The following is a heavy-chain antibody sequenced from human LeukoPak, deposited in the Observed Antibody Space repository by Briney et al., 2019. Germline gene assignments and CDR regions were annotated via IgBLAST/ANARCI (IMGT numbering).Heavy chain of an antibody. CDR2: IYTSGST. CDR1: GGSISSYY. D-gene: IGHD3-10*01. Sequence: PSETLSLTCTVSGGSISSYYWSWIRQPAGKGLEWIGRIYTSGSTNYNPSLKSRVTMSVDTSKNQFSLKLSSVTAADTAVYYCARALGRSPCSAYECFYGSGSYFDYWGQGTLVTVSS. J-gene: IGHJ4*02. V-gene: IGHV4-4*07. CDR3: ARALGRSPCSAYECFYGSGSYFDY.